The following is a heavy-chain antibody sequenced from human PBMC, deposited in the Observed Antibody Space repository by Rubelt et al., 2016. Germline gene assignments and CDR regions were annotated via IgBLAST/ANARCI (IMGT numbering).Heavy chain of an antibody. CDR3: ARMTPLYDSSGPDFDY. D-gene: IGHD3-22*01. V-gene: IGHV1-69*01. J-gene: IGHJ4*02. Sequence: GTANYAQKFQGRVTITADESTSTAYMELSSLRSEDTAVYYCARMTPLYDSSGPDFDYWGQGTLVTVSS. CDR2: GTA.